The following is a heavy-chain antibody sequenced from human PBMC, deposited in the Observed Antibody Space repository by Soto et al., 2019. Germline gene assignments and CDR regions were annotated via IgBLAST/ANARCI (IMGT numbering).Heavy chain of an antibody. Sequence: SETLSLTCAVSVGSISSSNWWSWVRQPPGKGLEWIGEIYHSGSTNYNPSLKSRVTISVDKSKNQFSLKLRSVTAADTAVYYCARDPEYSSVGFQQWGQGTLVTVSS. V-gene: IGHV4-4*02. CDR1: VGSISSSNW. J-gene: IGHJ4*02. CDR3: ARDPEYSSVGFQQ. CDR2: IYHSGST. D-gene: IGHD6-19*01.